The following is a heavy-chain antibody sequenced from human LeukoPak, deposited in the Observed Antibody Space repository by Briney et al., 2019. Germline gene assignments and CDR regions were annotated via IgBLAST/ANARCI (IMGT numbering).Heavy chain of an antibody. Sequence: GGSLRLSYAASGFTFSDYYMSWIRQAPGKGLEWVSYISSSGSTIYYADSVKGRFTISRDNAKNSLYLQMNSLRAEDTAVYYCARDFLGGLRRCDYWGQGTLVTVSS. V-gene: IGHV3-11*01. CDR1: GFTFSDYY. CDR2: ISSSGSTI. D-gene: IGHD5-12*01. CDR3: ARDFLGGLRRCDY. J-gene: IGHJ4*02.